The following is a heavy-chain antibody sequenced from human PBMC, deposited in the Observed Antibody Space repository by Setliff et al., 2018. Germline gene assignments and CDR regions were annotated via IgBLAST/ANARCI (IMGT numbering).Heavy chain of an antibody. J-gene: IGHJ5*02. D-gene: IGHD2-15*01. CDR3: ARVTLSYCSGGSCYGWFDP. CDR1: GGTFSSYA. CDR2: IIPILGIA. Sequence: SVKVSCKASGGTFSSYAISWVRQAPGQGLEWMGGIIPILGIANYAQKFQGRVTITADKSTSTAYMELSSLRSEDTAVYYCARVTLSYCSGGSCYGWFDPWGQGTQVTVSS. V-gene: IGHV1-69*10.